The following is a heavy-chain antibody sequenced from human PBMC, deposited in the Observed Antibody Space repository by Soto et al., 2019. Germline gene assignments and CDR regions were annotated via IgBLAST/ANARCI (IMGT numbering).Heavy chain of an antibody. CDR3: AKDSYSYGIYGMDV. CDR2: ISYDGSNK. Sequence: QVQLVESGGGVVQPGRSLRLSCAASGFTFSSYGMHWVRQAPGKGLEWVAVISYDGSNKYYADSVKGRFTMSRDNSKTTPYLQMNSLRAEDTAVYYCAKDSYSYGIYGMDVWGQGTTVTVSS. V-gene: IGHV3-30*18. J-gene: IGHJ6*02. CDR1: GFTFSSYG. D-gene: IGHD5-18*01.